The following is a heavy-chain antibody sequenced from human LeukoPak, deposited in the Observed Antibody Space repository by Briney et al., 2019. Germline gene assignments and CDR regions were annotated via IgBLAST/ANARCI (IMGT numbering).Heavy chain of an antibody. D-gene: IGHD2-15*01. J-gene: IGHJ3*02. V-gene: IGHV4-34*01. CDR3: ARGYCSGGSCYRGSDAFDI. Sequence: SETLSLTCTVSGGSISSYYWSWIRQPPGKGLEWIGEINHSGSTNYNPSLKSRVTISVDTSKNQFSLKLSSVTAADTAVYYCARGYCSGGSCYRGSDAFDIWGQGTMVTVSS. CDR1: GGSISSYY. CDR2: INHSGST.